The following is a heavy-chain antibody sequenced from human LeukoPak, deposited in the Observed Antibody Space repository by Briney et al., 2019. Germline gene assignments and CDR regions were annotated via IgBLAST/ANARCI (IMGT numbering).Heavy chain of an antibody. CDR3: ARGPYSGSSYYYYGMDV. J-gene: IGHJ6*02. CDR2: INDGGGNT. Sequence: GGSLRLSCAASGFTFSIYAMSWVRLAPGKGLEWVSTINDGGGNTYYADSVKGRFTISRDNSKNTLYLQMNSLGAEDTAVYYCARGPYSGSSYYYYGMDVWGQGTTVTVSS. D-gene: IGHD1-26*01. V-gene: IGHV3-23*01. CDR1: GFTFSIYA.